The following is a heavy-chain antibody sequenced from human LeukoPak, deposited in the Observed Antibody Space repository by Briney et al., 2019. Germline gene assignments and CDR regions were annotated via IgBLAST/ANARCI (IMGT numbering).Heavy chain of an antibody. CDR1: GGFFSGYY. J-gene: IGHJ5*02. CDR2: INHGGST. D-gene: IGHD6-13*01. V-gene: IGHV4-34*01. Sequence: PSETLSLTCAVYGGFFSGYYWSWIRQPPGKGLEWIGEINHGGSTNYNPSLKSRVTISVDTSKNQFSLKLSSVTAADTAVYYCARAIAAAGRSWAVDWFDPWGQGTLVTVSS. CDR3: ARAIAAAGRSWAVDWFDP.